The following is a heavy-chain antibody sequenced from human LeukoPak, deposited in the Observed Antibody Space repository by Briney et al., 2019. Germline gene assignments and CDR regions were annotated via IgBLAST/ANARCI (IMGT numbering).Heavy chain of an antibody. CDR2: IIPIFGTA. V-gene: IGHV1-69*05. D-gene: IGHD4-17*01. Sequence: SVKVSCKASGGTFSSYAISWVRQAPGQGLEWMGGIIPIFGTANYAQKFQGRVTITTDESTSTAYMELSSLRSEDTAVYYCARGDGDYGPSRHNWFDPWGQGTLVTVSS. CDR3: ARGDGDYGPSRHNWFDP. J-gene: IGHJ5*02. CDR1: GGTFSSYA.